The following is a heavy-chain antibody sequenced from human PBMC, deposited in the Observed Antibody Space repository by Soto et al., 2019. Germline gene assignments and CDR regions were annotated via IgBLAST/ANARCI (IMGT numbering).Heavy chain of an antibody. CDR1: GYTFASYA. Sequence: QVQLVQSGAAVKKHGASVKVSCKASGYTFASYAISWMRHATGQGLEWMGWISAYNGNTNYAQKLQGRVTMTTDTSTSTAYMELRSLRSDDTAVYYCARDPPPPDYWGQGTLVTVSS. V-gene: IGHV1-18*01. CDR2: ISAYNGNT. J-gene: IGHJ4*02. CDR3: ARDPPPPDY.